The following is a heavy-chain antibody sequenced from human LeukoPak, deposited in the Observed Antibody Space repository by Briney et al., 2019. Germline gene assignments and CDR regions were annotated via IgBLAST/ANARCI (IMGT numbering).Heavy chain of an antibody. V-gene: IGHV3-21*01. Sequence: GGSLRLSCAASGFTFSSYSMNWVRQAPGKGLEWVSSISSSSSYIYYADSVKGRFTISRDNAKNSLYLQMNSLRAEDTAVYYCARSIHDSSVILDYWGQGTLVSVS. CDR2: ISSSSSYI. J-gene: IGHJ4*02. D-gene: IGHD3-22*01. CDR3: ARSIHDSSVILDY. CDR1: GFTFSSYS.